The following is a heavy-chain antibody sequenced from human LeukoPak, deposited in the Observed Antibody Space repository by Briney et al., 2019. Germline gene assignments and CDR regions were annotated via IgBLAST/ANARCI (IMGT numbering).Heavy chain of an antibody. CDR3: ARHIRFLEWLLSEQFDY. D-gene: IGHD3-3*01. CDR1: GYSISSGYY. J-gene: IGHJ4*02. CDR2: IYHSGRT. V-gene: IGHV4-38-2*01. Sequence: SETLSLTCAVSGYSISSGYYWGWIRQPPGKGLEGIGSIYHSGRTYYNPSLNSRGTISVDTSKNQFSLKLSSVTAADTAVYYCARHIRFLEWLLSEQFDYWGQGTLVTVSS.